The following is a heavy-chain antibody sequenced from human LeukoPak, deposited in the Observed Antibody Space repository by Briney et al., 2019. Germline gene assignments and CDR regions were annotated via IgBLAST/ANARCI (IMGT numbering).Heavy chain of an antibody. CDR2: IIPIFGTA. V-gene: IGHV1-69*05. J-gene: IGHJ4*02. D-gene: IGHD6-19*01. Sequence: GASVKVSCKASGGTFSSYAISWVRQAPGQGLEWMGGIIPIFGTANYAQKFQGRVTITTDESTSTAYMELSSLRSEDTVVYFIGRFVNSGWFGFAKINLDYWGQGTLVTVSS. CDR1: GGTFSSYA. CDR3: GRFVNSGWFGFAKINLDY.